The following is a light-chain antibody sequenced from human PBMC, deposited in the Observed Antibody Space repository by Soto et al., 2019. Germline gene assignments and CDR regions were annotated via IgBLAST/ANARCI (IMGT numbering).Light chain of an antibody. CDR3: QQRRNWLS. V-gene: IGKV3-11*01. J-gene: IGKJ4*01. CDR1: QSVGTY. Sequence: EIVLTQSPATLSLSPGGRATLSCRASQSVGTYLAWYQQKSGQAPRLLIYDASNRATGIPARFIGSGSGTDFTLTISSLEPADFAVYYCQQRRNWLSFGRGTKVEIK. CDR2: DAS.